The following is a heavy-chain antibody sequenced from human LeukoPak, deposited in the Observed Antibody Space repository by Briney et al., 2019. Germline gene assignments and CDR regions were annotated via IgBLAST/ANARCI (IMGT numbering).Heavy chain of an antibody. Sequence: GASVKVSCKASGYSFTGHYMHWVRQAPGQGLEWMGLINPGGGNTNYAQKFQGRVTITADKSTSTAYMELSSLRSEDTAVYYCASPSRRGYSYGHDYWGQGTLVTVSS. CDR3: ASPSRRGYSYGHDY. CDR1: GYSFTGHY. V-gene: IGHV1-46*01. D-gene: IGHD5-18*01. J-gene: IGHJ4*02. CDR2: INPGGGNT.